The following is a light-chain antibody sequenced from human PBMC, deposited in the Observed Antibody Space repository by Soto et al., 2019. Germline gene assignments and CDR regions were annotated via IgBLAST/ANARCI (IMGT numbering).Light chain of an antibody. CDR3: QQYHTSPLT. CDR1: QSVSSY. J-gene: IGKJ1*01. V-gene: IGKV3-20*01. Sequence: EIVLTQSPATLSLSPGERATLSCRASQSVSSYLAWYQQKPGQAPRLLIYGTSSRATGIPDRFSGSGSGTDFTLTISRLEPEDFALYYCQQYHTSPLTFGQGTKVDNK. CDR2: GTS.